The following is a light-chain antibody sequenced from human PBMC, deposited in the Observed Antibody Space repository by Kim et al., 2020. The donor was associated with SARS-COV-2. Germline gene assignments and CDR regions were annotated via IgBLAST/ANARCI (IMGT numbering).Light chain of an antibody. V-gene: IGKV1-8*01. CDR1: QDITSY. Sequence: AIRMTQSPSSFSASTGDRVSITCRASQDITSYLAWYQQKPGKAPKLLMYAASTLQSGVPSRFSGSGSGTDFTLTISCLQSEDFATYYCQQYYSYPYPFCQGTKLEI. J-gene: IGKJ2*01. CDR2: AAS. CDR3: QQYYSYPYP.